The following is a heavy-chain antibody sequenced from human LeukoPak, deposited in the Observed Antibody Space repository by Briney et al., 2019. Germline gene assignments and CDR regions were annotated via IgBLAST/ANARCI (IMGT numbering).Heavy chain of an antibody. D-gene: IGHD4-11*01. V-gene: IGHV3-23*01. CDR2: ISGSGGNT. J-gene: IGHJ4*02. Sequence: GGSLRLSCSASGFTFSSYAMSWVRRVPGKGLEWVSGISGSGGNTHSADSVKGRFTISRDNSKNTLYLQMNSLRAEDTAVYYCAKATVTTFADYFDYWGQGTLATVSS. CDR1: GFTFSSYA. CDR3: AKATVTTFADYFDY.